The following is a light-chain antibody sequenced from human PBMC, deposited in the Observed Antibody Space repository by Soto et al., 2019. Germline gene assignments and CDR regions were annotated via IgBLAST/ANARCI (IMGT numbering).Light chain of an antibody. V-gene: IGKV1-5*03. CDR3: QQYNTFPFMYT. J-gene: IGKJ2*01. CDR2: KAS. Sequence: DIQMTQSPSTLSASVGDRVTITCRASQTILDWLAWSQQKPGKAPKLLIFKASTLQSGVPSRFSGGGSGTEFTLTISSLQPDDFATYYCQQYNTFPFMYTFGQGTRLEIK. CDR1: QTILDW.